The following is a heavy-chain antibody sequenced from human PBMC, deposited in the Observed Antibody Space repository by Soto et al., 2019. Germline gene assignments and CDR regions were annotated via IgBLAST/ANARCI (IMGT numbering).Heavy chain of an antibody. J-gene: IGHJ6*02. Sequence: SVKVSCKASGFTFTSSAVQWVRQARGQRLEWIGWIVVGSGNTNYAQKFQERVTITRDMSTSTAYMELSSLRSEDTAVYYCAADYCGGDCYWYYGMDVWGQGTTVTVSS. CDR1: GFTFTSSA. V-gene: IGHV1-58*01. CDR2: IVVGSGNT. D-gene: IGHD2-21*02. CDR3: AADYCGGDCYWYYGMDV.